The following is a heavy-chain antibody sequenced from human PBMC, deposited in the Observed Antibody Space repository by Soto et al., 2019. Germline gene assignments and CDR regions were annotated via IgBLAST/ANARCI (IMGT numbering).Heavy chain of an antibody. J-gene: IGHJ3*02. CDR3: ARPITMVRGVIGDAFDI. Sequence: QVQLVESGGGVVQPGRSLRLSCAASGFTFSSYAMHWVRQAPGKGLEWVAVISYDGSYKYYADSVKGRFTISRDNSKNTLYLQMNSLRAEDTAVYYCARPITMVRGVIGDAFDIWGQGTMVTVSS. V-gene: IGHV3-30-3*01. CDR2: ISYDGSYK. CDR1: GFTFSSYA. D-gene: IGHD3-10*01.